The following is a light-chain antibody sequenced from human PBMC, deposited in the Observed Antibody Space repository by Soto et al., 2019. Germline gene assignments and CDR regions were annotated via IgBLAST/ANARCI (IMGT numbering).Light chain of an antibody. CDR2: DAS. Sequence: EIQMTQSPSTLSASVGDRVTITCRASQSISSLLAWYQQKPGKAPKLLIYDASSLESGVPSRFSGSGSGTEFTLTISSLQPDDFATYYCQQYDSYPSTFGQGTKVDI. V-gene: IGKV1-5*01. CDR3: QQYDSYPST. CDR1: QSISSL. J-gene: IGKJ1*01.